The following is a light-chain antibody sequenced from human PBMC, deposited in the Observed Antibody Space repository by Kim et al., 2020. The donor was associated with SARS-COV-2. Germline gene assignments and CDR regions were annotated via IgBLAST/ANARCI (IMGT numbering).Light chain of an antibody. V-gene: IGLV3-21*04. CDR1: NIGSNS. CDR3: QVRDTNSDHPV. J-gene: IGLJ3*02. Sequence: APGKTASITGGGNNIGSNSVHWYQQRPGQAPVLVIYYDSDRPSGIPERFSGSNSGNTATLTISRVEAGDEADYYCQVRDTNSDHPVFGGGTKLTVL. CDR2: YDS.